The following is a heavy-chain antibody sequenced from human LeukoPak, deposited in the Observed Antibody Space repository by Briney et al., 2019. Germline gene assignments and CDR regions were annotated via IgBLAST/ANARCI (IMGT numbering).Heavy chain of an antibody. V-gene: IGHV5-51*01. CDR2: IYPGDSET. Sequence: GESLKISCKGSGYSFPSYWIGWVRQRPGKGLEWMGIIYPGDSETRYSPSFQGQVTISGDKSINTAYLQWSSLEASDAAMYYCARWRSDWYFDYWGQGTPVTVSS. CDR3: ARWRSDWYFDY. J-gene: IGHJ4*02. CDR1: GYSFPSYW. D-gene: IGHD6-19*01.